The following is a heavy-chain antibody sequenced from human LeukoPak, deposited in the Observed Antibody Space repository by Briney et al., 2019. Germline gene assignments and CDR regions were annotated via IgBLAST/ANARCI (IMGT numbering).Heavy chain of an antibody. V-gene: IGHV1-8*01. D-gene: IGHD3-10*01. Sequence: ASVKVSCKASGYTFTSYDINWVRQATGQGLEWMGWINPNSANTGYAQKFQGRVTMTRDTSISTAYMELSSLTSEDTAVYYCARAPSYGSGSYNIYGIDYWGQGTLVTVSS. J-gene: IGHJ4*02. CDR1: GYTFTSYD. CDR3: ARAPSYGSGSYNIYGIDY. CDR2: INPNSANT.